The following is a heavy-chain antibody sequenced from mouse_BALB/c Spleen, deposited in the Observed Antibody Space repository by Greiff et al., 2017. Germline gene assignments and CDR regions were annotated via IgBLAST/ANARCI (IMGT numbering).Heavy chain of an antibody. CDR2: IDPANGNT. V-gene: IGHV14-3*02. Sequence: VQLQQSGAELVKPGASVKLSCTASGFNFKDTYMHWVKQRPEQGLEWIGRIDPANGNTKYDPKFQGKATITADTSSNTAYLQLSSLTSEDTAVEYCAVGYGTYAMDYWGQGTSVTVSS. D-gene: IGHD2-1*01. CDR3: AVGYGTYAMDY. CDR1: GFNFKDTY. J-gene: IGHJ4*01.